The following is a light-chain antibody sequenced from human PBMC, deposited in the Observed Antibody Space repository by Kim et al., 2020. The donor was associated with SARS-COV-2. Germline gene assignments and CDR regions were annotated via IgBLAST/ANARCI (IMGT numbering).Light chain of an antibody. Sequence: DIQVTQSPSSLSASVGDRVTITCRSSHDITNYLVWIQQKPGEAPRSLIYAASTLRGGVSSRFSGSGSGTEFTLTISYLQPEDFATYYCHYNNNIPPTFGLGTKVDIK. V-gene: IGKV1-16*01. CDR1: HDITNY. CDR3: HYNNNIPPT. J-gene: IGKJ2*01. CDR2: AAS.